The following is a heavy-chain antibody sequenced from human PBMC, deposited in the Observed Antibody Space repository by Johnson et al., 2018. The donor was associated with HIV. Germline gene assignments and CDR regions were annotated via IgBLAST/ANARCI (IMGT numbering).Heavy chain of an antibody. J-gene: IGHJ3*02. D-gene: IGHD3-16*01. CDR2: ISYDGSNK. CDR3: ARDNLRQLDAFDI. Sequence: QVQLVESGGGVVQPGRSLRLSCAASGFTFSSYGMHWVRQAQGQGLEWVAVISYDGSNKYYADSVKGRFTISRDNSKNTLYLQMNSLRAEDTAVYYCARDNLRQLDAFDIWGQGTMVTVSS. CDR1: GFTFSSYG. V-gene: IGHV3-30*03.